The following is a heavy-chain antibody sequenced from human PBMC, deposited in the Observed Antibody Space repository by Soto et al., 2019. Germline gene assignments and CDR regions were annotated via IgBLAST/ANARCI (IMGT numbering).Heavy chain of an antibody. D-gene: IGHD4-17*01. Sequence: EVQLVESGGGLTQPGGSLRLSCAVSGFTVGSNHVTWVRQATGKGLQWVSAIYTDGSTYYADSVKGRFTIPRDNSRNAVCLPMTSLRAEDTAVYVCAGYGGNYVWGQGTLVTVSS. J-gene: IGHJ4*02. CDR2: IYTDGST. CDR1: GFTVGSNH. CDR3: AGYGGNYV. V-gene: IGHV3-53*01.